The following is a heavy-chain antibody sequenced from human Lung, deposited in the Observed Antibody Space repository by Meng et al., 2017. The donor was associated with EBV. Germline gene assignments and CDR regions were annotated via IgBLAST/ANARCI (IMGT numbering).Heavy chain of an antibody. CDR1: GGSFIGYY. CDR3: ARGRIIGDSSGYSDY. V-gene: IGHV4-34*01. Sequence: VHLQQWGAGLLKPSEPLSLTCAVYGGSFIGYYWSWIRQPPGKGLEWIGEINHSGSTNYNPSLKSRVTISVDTSKNQFSLKLSSVTAADTAVYYCARGRIIGDSSGYSDYWGQGTLVTVSS. D-gene: IGHD3-22*01. CDR2: INHSGST. J-gene: IGHJ4*02.